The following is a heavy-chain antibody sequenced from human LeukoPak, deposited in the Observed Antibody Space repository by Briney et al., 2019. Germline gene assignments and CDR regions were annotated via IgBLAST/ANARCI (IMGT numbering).Heavy chain of an antibody. J-gene: IGHJ4*02. D-gene: IGHD1-26*01. CDR2: IYHSGST. Sequence: SETLSLXCAVSGYSISSGYYWGWIRQPPGKGLEWIGSIYHSGSTYYSPSLKSRVTISVDTSKNQFSLKLSSVTAADTAVYYCASGSYYFDYWGQGTLVTVSS. CDR1: GYSISSGYY. V-gene: IGHV4-38-2*01. CDR3: ASGSYYFDY.